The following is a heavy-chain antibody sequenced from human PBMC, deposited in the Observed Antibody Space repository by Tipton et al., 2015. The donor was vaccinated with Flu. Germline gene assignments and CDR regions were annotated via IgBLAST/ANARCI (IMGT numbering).Heavy chain of an antibody. V-gene: IGHV3-11*01. Sequence: SLRLSCAASGFTFSGYYMSWIRQAPGKGLEWVSYITSGGYDMYYADSVKGRFTISRDNAKNSLYLQLNSLRAEDTAVYYCARDHPPSITVLGEITDYFGMDVWGQGTTVTVSS. CDR2: ITSGGYDM. CDR1: GFTFSGYY. CDR3: ARDHPPSITVLGEITDYFGMDV. D-gene: IGHD3-3*01. J-gene: IGHJ6*02.